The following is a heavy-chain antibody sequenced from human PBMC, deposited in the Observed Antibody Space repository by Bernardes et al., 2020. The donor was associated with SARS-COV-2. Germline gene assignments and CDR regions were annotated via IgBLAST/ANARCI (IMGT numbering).Heavy chain of an antibody. Sequence: VKVSCKTSGYTFTNYGITWVRQAPGQGLEWMGWISAYNGNTNYAQKVQGRVTMTTDASTSTAYMELRSLRSDDTAVYFCARVDTAMRAFDYWGQGTLVIVSS. J-gene: IGHJ4*02. V-gene: IGHV1-18*01. CDR2: ISAYNGNT. CDR3: ARVDTAMRAFDY. CDR1: GYTFTNYG. D-gene: IGHD5-18*01.